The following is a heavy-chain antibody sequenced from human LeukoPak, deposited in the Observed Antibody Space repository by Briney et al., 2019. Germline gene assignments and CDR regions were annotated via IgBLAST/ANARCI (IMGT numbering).Heavy chain of an antibody. J-gene: IGHJ4*02. CDR2: IYPGDSDT. D-gene: IGHD1-26*01. CDR1: GYSLTSYW. V-gene: IGHV5-51*01. CDR3: ARPRKEVGATYYFDY. Sequence: GESLKISCKGSGYSLTSYWIGWVRQMPGKGLEWMGIIYPGDSDTRYSPSFQGQVTISADKSISTAYLQWSSLKASDTAMYYCARPRKEVGATYYFDYWGQGTLVTVSS.